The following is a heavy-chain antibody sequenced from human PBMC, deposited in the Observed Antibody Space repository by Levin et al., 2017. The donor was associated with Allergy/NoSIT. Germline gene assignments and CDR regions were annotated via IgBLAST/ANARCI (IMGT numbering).Heavy chain of an antibody. V-gene: IGHV1-69*13. D-gene: IGHD2-2*01. J-gene: IGHJ3*02. Sequence: ASVKVSCKASGGTFSSHAINWVRQAPGQGLEWMGVIRPIFGTANYAQKFQGRVTITADESTSTSYMELSSLRSEDTAVYFCSMEANIVVVPAAGDASDIWGQGTLVTVSS. CDR3: SMEANIVVVPAAGDASDI. CDR1: GGTFSSHA. CDR2: IRPIFGTA.